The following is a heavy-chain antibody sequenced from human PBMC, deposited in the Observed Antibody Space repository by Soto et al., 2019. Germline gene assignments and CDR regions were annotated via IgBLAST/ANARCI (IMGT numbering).Heavy chain of an antibody. CDR3: ARYKQKAYYDFGLDV. D-gene: IGHD1-20*01. CDR1: GGSISGGGFF. CDR2: IYDSGNT. J-gene: IGHJ6*02. V-gene: IGHV4-31*03. Sequence: SETLSLTCTVSGGSISGGGFFWSWIRQLPGKGLEWIGYIYDSGNTYYNPSFESRLTISVDTSKNQFSLRLSSVSAADTAVYYCARYKQKAYYDFGLDVWGQGTTVTVSS.